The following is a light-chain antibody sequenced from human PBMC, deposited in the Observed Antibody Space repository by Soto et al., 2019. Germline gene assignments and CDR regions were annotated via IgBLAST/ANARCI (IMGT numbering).Light chain of an antibody. CDR2: GAS. Sequence: EIVLTQSPGTLSLSPGERATLSCRASQSVSSNYLAWYQQKPGQAPRLLIYGASSRATGIPDRFSGSGAGTDFTLTVSRLEREDFAVFYCQQYGSSPPTLGQGTKVEIK. V-gene: IGKV3-20*01. CDR1: QSVSSNY. CDR3: QQYGSSPPT. J-gene: IGKJ2*01.